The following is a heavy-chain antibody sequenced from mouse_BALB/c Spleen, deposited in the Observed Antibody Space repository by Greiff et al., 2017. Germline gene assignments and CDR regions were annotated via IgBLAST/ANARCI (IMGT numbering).Heavy chain of an antibody. CDR3: ARSSFYDGYPAWFAY. D-gene: IGHD2-3*01. Sequence: DVQLQESGAELVKPGASVKLSCTASGFNIKDTYMHWVKQRPEQGLEWIGRIDPANGNTKYDPKFQGKATITEDTSSNTAYLQLSSLTSEDTAVYYCARSSFYDGYPAWFAYWGQGTLVTVSA. V-gene: IGHV14-3*02. J-gene: IGHJ3*01. CDR2: IDPANGNT. CDR1: GFNIKDTY.